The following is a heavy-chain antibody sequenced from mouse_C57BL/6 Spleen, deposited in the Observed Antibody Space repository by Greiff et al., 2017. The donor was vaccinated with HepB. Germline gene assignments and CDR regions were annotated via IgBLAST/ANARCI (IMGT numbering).Heavy chain of an antibody. Sequence: EVQLQQSGPVLVKPGASVKMSCKASGYTFTDYYMNWVKQSHGKSLEWIGVINPYNGGTSYNQKFKGKATLTVDKSSSTAYMELNSLTSEDSAVYYCARVEDYYSNYGPFAYWGQGTLVTVSA. V-gene: IGHV1-19*01. J-gene: IGHJ3*01. CDR1: GYTFTDYY. CDR3: ARVEDYYSNYGPFAY. CDR2: INPYNGGT. D-gene: IGHD2-5*01.